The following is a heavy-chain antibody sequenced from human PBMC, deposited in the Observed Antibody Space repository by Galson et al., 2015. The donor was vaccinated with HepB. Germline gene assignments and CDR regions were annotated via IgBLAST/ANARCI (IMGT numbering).Heavy chain of an antibody. CDR1: GDTFSSYG. J-gene: IGHJ4*02. CDR2: ISTYNGRT. V-gene: IGHV1-18*01. CDR3: ARGHCSSSSCYQIYYFDY. Sequence: SVKVSCKASGDTFSSYGISWVRQAPGQGLEWMGWISTYNGRTTYGWKFQGRVSMTTDTSTSTAYMELRGLKSDDTAVYYCARGHCSSSSCYQIYYFDYWGQGTLVTVSS. D-gene: IGHD2-2*01.